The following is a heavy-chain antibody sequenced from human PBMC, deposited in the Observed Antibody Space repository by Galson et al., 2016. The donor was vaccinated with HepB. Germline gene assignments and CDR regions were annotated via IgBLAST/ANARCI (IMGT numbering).Heavy chain of an antibody. D-gene: IGHD1-1*01. J-gene: IGHJ4*02. Sequence: SLRLSCAASGLTFSSYGMHWVRQAPGKGLEWVALIWYDGSNKYYADSVNGRFTISRDNSKNTLYLQMNSLRAEDTAVYYCARVLGGTSTGYFDLWGQGTLVTVSS. CDR3: ARVLGGTSTGYFDL. V-gene: IGHV3-33*01. CDR2: IWYDGSNK. CDR1: GLTFSSYG.